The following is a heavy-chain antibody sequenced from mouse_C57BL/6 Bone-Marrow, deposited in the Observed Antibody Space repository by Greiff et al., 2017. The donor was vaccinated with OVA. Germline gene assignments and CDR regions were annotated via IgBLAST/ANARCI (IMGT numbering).Heavy chain of an antibody. CDR1: GYAFSSSW. CDR3: ARYGSLPHWYVDV. CDR2: IYPGDGDT. D-gene: IGHD1-1*02. V-gene: IGHV1-82*01. Sequence: VQLQQSGPELVKPGASVKISCKASGYAFSSSWMNWVKQRPGKGLEWIGRIYPGDGDTNYNGKFKGKATLTADKSSSTAYMQLSTLPSVDSAVYVWARYGSLPHWYVDVWGTGPTVTVSS. J-gene: IGHJ1*03.